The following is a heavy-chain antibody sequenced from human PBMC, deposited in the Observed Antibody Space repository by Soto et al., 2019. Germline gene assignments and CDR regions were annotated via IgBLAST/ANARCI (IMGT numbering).Heavy chain of an antibody. Sequence: QLHLVQSGAVVKKPGASVTVSCSASGYPVTAYYMHWVRQAPGRGLEWMGGINPATGAAKDTQTFQGRVPLTRDPSTSTVFMELSGLTSEDTAVFYCARGGGVGVAGSAAFDMWGQGTLVTVSS. CDR1: GYPVTAYY. D-gene: IGHD3-3*01. CDR2: INPATGAA. V-gene: IGHV1-2*02. CDR3: ARGGGVGVAGSAAFDM. J-gene: IGHJ3*02.